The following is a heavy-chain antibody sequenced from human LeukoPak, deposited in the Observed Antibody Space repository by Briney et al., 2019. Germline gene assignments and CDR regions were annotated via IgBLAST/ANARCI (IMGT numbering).Heavy chain of an antibody. J-gene: IGHJ5*02. V-gene: IGHV3-66*02. Sequence: GGSLRLSCAASGFTVSNDYMAWVRQAPGRGLEWVSLIYGDGTTFYTDSVKGRFTIPRDNFKNTLYLQMSSLRPEDTALYYCARDRAGAQSWVALDPWGQGTLVTVSS. CDR3: ARDRAGAQSWVALDP. CDR1: GFTVSNDY. D-gene: IGHD3-10*01. CDR2: IYGDGTT.